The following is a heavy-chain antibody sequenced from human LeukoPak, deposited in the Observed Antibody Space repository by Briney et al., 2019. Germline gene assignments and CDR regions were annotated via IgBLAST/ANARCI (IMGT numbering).Heavy chain of an antibody. CDR1: GFTFSSYA. V-gene: IGHV3-23*01. CDR2: ISGSGGST. CDR3: AKDDWYCSSTSCHD. D-gene: IGHD2-2*01. Sequence: PGGSLRLSCAASGFTFSSYAMSWVRQAPGKGLEWVSAISGSGGSTYYADSVKGRFTISRDNSKNTLYLQMNSLSAEDTAVYYCAKDDWYCSSTSCHDWGQGTLVTVSS. J-gene: IGHJ4*02.